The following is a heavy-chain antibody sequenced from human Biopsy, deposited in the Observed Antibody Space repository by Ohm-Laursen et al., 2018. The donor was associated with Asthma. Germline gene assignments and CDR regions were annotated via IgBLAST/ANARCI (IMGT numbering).Heavy chain of an antibody. J-gene: IGHJ6*02. CDR3: ARGPEWSGLDI. D-gene: IGHD3-3*01. CDR1: GGSIKSSS. Sequence: SETLSLTCSISGGSIKSSSWTWIRQPQGKGLEWIGESDHRGNTNINPTLKIRVTISKDKSANEFSLKMRSVTAADTAIYYCARGPEWSGLDIWGQGTTVTVSS. CDR2: SDHRGNT. V-gene: IGHV4/OR15-8*02.